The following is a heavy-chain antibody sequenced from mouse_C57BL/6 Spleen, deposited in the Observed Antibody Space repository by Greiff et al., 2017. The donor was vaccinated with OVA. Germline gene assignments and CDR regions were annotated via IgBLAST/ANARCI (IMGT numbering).Heavy chain of an antibody. CDR1: GFTFTDYY. Sequence: EVQRVESGGGLVQPGGSLSLSCAASGFTFTDYYMSWVRQPPGKALEWLGFIRNKANGYTTEYSASVKGRFTISRDNSQSILYLQMNALRAEDSATYYCARHYYYGSSYLWYFDVWGTGTTVTVSS. J-gene: IGHJ1*03. V-gene: IGHV7-3*01. CDR3: ARHYYYGSSYLWYFDV. D-gene: IGHD1-1*01. CDR2: IRNKANGYTT.